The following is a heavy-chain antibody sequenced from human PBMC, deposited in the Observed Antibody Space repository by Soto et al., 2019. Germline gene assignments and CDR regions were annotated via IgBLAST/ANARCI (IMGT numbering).Heavy chain of an antibody. CDR2: IDPSDSYT. CDR1: GYSFTSYW. J-gene: IGHJ4*02. CDR3: ASYYGDYPYYFDY. Sequence: GESLKISCKGSGYSFTSYWISWVRQMPGKGLEWMGRIDPSDSYTNYSPSFQGHVTISADKSISTAYLQWSSLKASDTAMYYYASYYGDYPYYFDYWGQGTLVTVSS. D-gene: IGHD4-17*01. V-gene: IGHV5-10-1*01.